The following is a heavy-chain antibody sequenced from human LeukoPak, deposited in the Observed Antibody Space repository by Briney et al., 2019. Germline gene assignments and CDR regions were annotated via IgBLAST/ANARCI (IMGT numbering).Heavy chain of an antibody. D-gene: IGHD3-3*01. J-gene: IGHJ6*03. CDR2: ISGGAGST. V-gene: IGHV3-23*01. CDR1: EIPFTNYA. Sequence: GGSLRLSCAASEIPFTNYAMTWVRQAPGKGLECVSVISGGAGSTYYADSVKGRFTISGDNSKNTLYLQMNSLRAEDTAVYYCAKDKYNFWSGSNFYYMDVWGKGTTVTVSS. CDR3: AKDKYNFWSGSNFYYMDV.